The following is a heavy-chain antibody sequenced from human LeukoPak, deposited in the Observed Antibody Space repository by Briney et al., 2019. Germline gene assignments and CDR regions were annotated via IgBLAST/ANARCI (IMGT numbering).Heavy chain of an antibody. CDR3: ARGPYSYDSSGAFDI. J-gene: IGHJ3*02. D-gene: IGHD3-22*01. Sequence: PSETLSLTCSVSGDTISTSDHYWGWIRQPAGKGLEWIGRISSSGSTNYNPSLKSRVTISVDTSKNQFSLKLSSVTAADTAVYFCARGPYSYDSSGAFDIWGQGTMVTVSS. CDR2: ISSSGST. CDR1: GDTISTSDHY. V-gene: IGHV4-61*02.